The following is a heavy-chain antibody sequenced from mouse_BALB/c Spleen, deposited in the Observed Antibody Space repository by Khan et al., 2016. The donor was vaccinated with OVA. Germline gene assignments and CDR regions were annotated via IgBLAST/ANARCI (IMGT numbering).Heavy chain of an antibody. V-gene: IGHV5-6-3*01. J-gene: IGHJ2*01. Sequence: EVKLVESGGGLVQPGGSLKLSCAASGFTFSSYGMSWVRQTPDKRLELVATINSNGGSTYYPDSVKGRFTISRDNAKNTLYLQMSSLKSEDTAMYYCARKGRTINWGQGTTLTVSS. CDR2: INSNGGST. CDR1: GFTFSSYG. CDR3: ARKGRTIN.